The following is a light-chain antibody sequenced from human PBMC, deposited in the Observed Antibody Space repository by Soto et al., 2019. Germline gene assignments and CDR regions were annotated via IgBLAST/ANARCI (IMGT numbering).Light chain of an antibody. CDR1: QGIRSY. Sequence: AIRMNQSPSSFSAATGDRVTSTCRASQGIRSYSAWYQQKPGKAPKLLIYPASTLQSGVPSRFSGSGSGTYFTLTISCLQSEDFATYYCQQYYSYSLTFGGETEVDIK. V-gene: IGKV1-8*01. J-gene: IGKJ4*01. CDR2: PAS. CDR3: QQYYSYSLT.